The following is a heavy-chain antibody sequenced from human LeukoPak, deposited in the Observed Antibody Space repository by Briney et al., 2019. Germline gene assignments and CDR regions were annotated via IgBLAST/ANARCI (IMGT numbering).Heavy chain of an antibody. CDR1: GVSISSYY. D-gene: IGHD1-26*01. CDR3: ARGYSGSYGRFDY. J-gene: IGHJ4*02. CDR2: IYYSGST. V-gene: IGHV4-59*01. Sequence: SETLSLTCTVSGVSISSYYWGWIRQPPGKGLEWIGYIYYSGSTSYNPSLKSRVTISVDTSKNQFSLKLSSATAADTAVYYCARGYSGSYGRFDYWGQGTLVTVSS.